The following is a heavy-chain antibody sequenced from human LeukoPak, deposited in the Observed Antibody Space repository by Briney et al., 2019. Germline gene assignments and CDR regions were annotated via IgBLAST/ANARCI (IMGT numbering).Heavy chain of an antibody. CDR1: GVTFISYW. J-gene: IGHJ4*02. D-gene: IGHD1/OR15-1a*01. CDR3: ARVLASRRTSFDY. V-gene: IGHV3-74*01. CDR2: INSDGSST. Sequence: GGSLRLSCSASGVTFISYWMHWVRQAPGKGLVWVSRINSDGSSTSYADSVKGRFTISRDNAKNTLYLQMNSLRAEDTAVYYCARVLASRRTSFDYWGQGTLVTVSS.